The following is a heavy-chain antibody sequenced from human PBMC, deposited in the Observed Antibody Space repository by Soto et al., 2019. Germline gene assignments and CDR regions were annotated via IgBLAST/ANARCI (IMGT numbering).Heavy chain of an antibody. D-gene: IGHD6-13*01. V-gene: IGHV3-33*01. J-gene: IGHJ4*02. CDR3: ARSIAAAGFDY. CDR2: IWYDGSNK. Sequence: GGSLRLSCAASGFTFSSYGMHWVRQAPGKGLEWVAVIWYDGSNKYYADPVKGRFTISRDNSKNTLYLQMNSLRAEDTAVYYCARSIAAAGFDYWGQGTLVTVSS. CDR1: GFTFSSYG.